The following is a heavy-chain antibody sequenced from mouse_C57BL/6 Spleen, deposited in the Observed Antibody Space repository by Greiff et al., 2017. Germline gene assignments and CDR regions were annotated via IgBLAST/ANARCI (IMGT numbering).Heavy chain of an antibody. J-gene: IGHJ2*01. Sequence: VQLQQPGAELVKPGASVKLSCKASGYTFTSYWMQWVKQRPGQGLEWIGEIDPSDSYTNYNQKFKGKATLTVDTSSSTAYMQLSSLTSEDSAVYYCARAVVAPFDYWGQGTTLTVSS. V-gene: IGHV1-50*01. CDR2: IDPSDSYT. CDR1: GYTFTSYW. D-gene: IGHD1-1*01. CDR3: ARAVVAPFDY.